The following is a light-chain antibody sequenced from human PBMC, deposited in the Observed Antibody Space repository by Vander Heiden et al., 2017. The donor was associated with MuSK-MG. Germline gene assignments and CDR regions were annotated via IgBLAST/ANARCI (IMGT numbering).Light chain of an antibody. V-gene: IGLV2-14*03. Sequence: QSAPTQPAPMSESPGQSITISCTGTSGDVGGYNYVSWYQQHPGKAPNLMIFDVSNRPSGVSNRFSGSKSGNTAALIISGLQAEDEADYYCCSYTTSRTYVFGTGTKVTVL. CDR1: SGDVGGYNY. J-gene: IGLJ1*01. CDR2: DVS. CDR3: CSYTTSRTYV.